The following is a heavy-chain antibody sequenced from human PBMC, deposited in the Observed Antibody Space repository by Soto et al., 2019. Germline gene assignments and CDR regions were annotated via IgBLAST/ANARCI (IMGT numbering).Heavy chain of an antibody. D-gene: IGHD2-15*01. V-gene: IGHV1-69*06. CDR3: ARGGSGYCSGGSCSFPYCYYGMDV. CDR2: IIPIFGTA. J-gene: IGHJ6*02. CDR1: GGTFSSYA. Sequence: QVQLVQSGAEVKKPGSSVKVSCKASGGTFSSYAISWVRQAPGQGLEWMGGIIPIFGTANYAQKFQGRVTITADKSTSTAYMELSSLRSEDRAVYYCARGGSGYCSGGSCSFPYCYYGMDVWGQGTTVTVSS.